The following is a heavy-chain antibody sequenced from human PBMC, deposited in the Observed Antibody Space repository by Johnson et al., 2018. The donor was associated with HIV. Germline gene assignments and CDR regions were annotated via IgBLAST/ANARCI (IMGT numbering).Heavy chain of an antibody. J-gene: IGHJ3*02. V-gene: IGHV3-9*01. CDR3: AKDKGSSSWFDAFDI. CDR1: GFTFDDYA. D-gene: IGHD6-13*01. CDR2: ISWNSGII. Sequence: VQLVESGGGLVQPGRSLRLSCAASGFTFDDYAMHWVRQAPGKGLEWVSGISWNSGIIGYADSVKGRFTISRDNAKNSLYLQMNSLRAEDTALYYCAKDKGSSSWFDAFDIWGQGTMVTVSS.